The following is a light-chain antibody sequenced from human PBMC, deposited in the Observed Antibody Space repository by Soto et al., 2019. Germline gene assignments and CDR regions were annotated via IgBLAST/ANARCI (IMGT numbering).Light chain of an antibody. CDR2: QVS. J-gene: IGLJ2*01. V-gene: IGLV2-14*01. CDR3: SSYTSSAPRV. Sequence: QSALTQPASVSGSPGQSITISCAGTSSDIGTFPFVSWYQQHPGRAPKVMIYQVSNRPSGVSNRFSGYKSGNTASLTISGLQAEDEADYYCSSYTSSAPRVFGGGTKLTVL. CDR1: SSDIGTFPF.